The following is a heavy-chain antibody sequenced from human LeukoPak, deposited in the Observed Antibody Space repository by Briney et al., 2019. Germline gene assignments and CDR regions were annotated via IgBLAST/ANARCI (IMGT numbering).Heavy chain of an antibody. CDR2: INHNGNVN. D-gene: IGHD4-23*01. Sequence: GGSLRLSCAASGFTFSSYWMNWTRQAPGKGLEWVASINHNGNVNYYVDSVKGRFTISRDNAKNSLYLQMNSLRAEDTAVYYCARDYDGNLEYWGQGTPVTVSS. J-gene: IGHJ4*02. V-gene: IGHV3-7*01. CDR1: GFTFSSYW. CDR3: ARDYDGNLEY.